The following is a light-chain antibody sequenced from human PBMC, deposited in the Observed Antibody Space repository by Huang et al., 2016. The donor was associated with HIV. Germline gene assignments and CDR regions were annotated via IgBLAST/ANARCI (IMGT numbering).Light chain of an antibody. CDR2: GSS. Sequence: EIVMTQSPATLSLSPGERATLSCRANESVNANLAWYQQKFGQAPRLLIYGSSTRASGIPARFSGSGSGTDCTLTISSLQSEDVALYFCQQYNNWLLSFGGGTKVDI. V-gene: IGKV3-15*01. CDR1: ESVNAN. CDR3: QQYNNWLLS. J-gene: IGKJ4*01.